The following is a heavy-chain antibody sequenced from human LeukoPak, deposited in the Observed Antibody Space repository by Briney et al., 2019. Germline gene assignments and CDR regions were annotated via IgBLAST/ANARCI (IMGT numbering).Heavy chain of an antibody. Sequence: PGGSLRLSCAASGFTFSSYAMHWVRQAPGKGLEWVAVISYDGSNKYYADSVKGRFTISRDNSKNTLYLQMNSLRAEDTAVYYCARPAAMVTVFEWFDPWGQGTLVTVSS. CDR2: ISYDGSNK. CDR3: ARPAAMVTVFEWFDP. CDR1: GFTFSSYA. D-gene: IGHD5-18*01. V-gene: IGHV3-30-3*01. J-gene: IGHJ5*02.